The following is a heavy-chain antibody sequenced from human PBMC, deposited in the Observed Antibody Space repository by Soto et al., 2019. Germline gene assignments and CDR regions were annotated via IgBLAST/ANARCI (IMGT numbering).Heavy chain of an antibody. Sequence: PSETLSLTCTVSGGSISSGGYYWSWIRQHPGKGLEWIGYIYYSGSTYYNPSLKSRVTISVDTSKNQFSLKLSSVTAADTAVYYCARDRKWGGLIYGMDVWGQGNTVNVS. J-gene: IGHJ6*02. CDR3: ARDRKWGGLIYGMDV. CDR1: GGSISSGGYY. CDR2: IYYSGST. V-gene: IGHV4-31*03. D-gene: IGHD7-27*01.